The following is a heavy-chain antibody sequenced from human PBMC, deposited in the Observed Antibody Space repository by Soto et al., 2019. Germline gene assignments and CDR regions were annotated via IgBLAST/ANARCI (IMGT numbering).Heavy chain of an antibody. CDR1: DDSISSYF. CDR3: ARVRGGYYGSGSYYPPDH. V-gene: IGHV4-59*01. D-gene: IGHD3-10*01. Sequence: NPSETLSLTCTVSDDSISSYFWNWIRQPPGKGLEWIGYIYYSGSTNYNPSLKSRVTISIDTSKNQFSLKLSSVTAADTAVYFCARVRGGYYGSGSYYPPDHWGQGTLVTVSS. CDR2: IYYSGST. J-gene: IGHJ4*02.